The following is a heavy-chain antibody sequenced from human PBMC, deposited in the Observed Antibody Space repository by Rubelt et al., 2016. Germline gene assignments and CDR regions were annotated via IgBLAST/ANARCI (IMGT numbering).Heavy chain of an antibody. CDR2: IWYDGSNK. Sequence: VQLLESGGGLVQPGGSLRLSCAASGFTFSSYSMNWVRQAPGKGLEWVAVIWYDGSNKYYADSVKGRFTISRDNSMGTLYLQITSLIAEDTSMYYFARDLRTMTSTTAYYYFDYRGRGTLVTVSS. J-gene: IGHJ4*02. D-gene: IGHD4-17*01. CDR1: GFTFSSYS. V-gene: IGHV3-33*08. CDR3: ARDLRTMTSTTAYYYFDY.